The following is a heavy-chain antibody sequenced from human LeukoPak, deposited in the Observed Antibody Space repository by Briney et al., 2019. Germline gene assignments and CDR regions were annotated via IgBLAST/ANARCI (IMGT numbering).Heavy chain of an antibody. CDR3: ARCDTAMPQRDDY. CDR2: IPNDDSVI. D-gene: IGHD5-18*01. J-gene: IGHJ4*02. CDR1: GFSVGNYY. Sequence: GGSLRLSCEASGFSVGNYYMVWVRQPPGKGLECISYIPNDDSVIYYADSVRGRLSVSRDSAKNSLSLQLNSLRAEDTAVYYCARCDTAMPQRDDYWGQGTLVTVSS. V-gene: IGHV3-11*01.